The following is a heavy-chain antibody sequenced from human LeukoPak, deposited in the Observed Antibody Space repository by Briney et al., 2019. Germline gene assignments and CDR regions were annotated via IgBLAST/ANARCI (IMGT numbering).Heavy chain of an antibody. J-gene: IGHJ4*02. CDR1: GITLSNYG. V-gene: IGHV3-23*01. Sequence: QSGGSLRLSCAVSGITLSNYGMSWVRQAPGKGLEWVAAISGSGGSTYYADSVKGRFTISRDNSKNTLYLQMNSLRAEDTAVYYCAKGEVVPAAHDYWGQGTLVTVSS. CDR3: AKGEVVPAAHDY. D-gene: IGHD2-2*01. CDR2: ISGSGGST.